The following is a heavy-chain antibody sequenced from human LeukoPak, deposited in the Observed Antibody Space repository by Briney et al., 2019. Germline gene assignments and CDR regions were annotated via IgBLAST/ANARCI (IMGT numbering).Heavy chain of an antibody. CDR3: ARVGTLWVWGSYRSQEYYYMDV. D-gene: IGHD3-16*02. Sequence: SETLSLTCTVSGGSISSSSYYWGWIRQPPGKGLEWIGSIYYSGSTYYNPSLKSRVTISVDTSKNQFSLKLSSVTAADTAVYYCARVGTLWVWGSYRSQEYYYMDVWGKGTTVTVSS. V-gene: IGHV4-39*07. CDR1: GGSISSSSYY. J-gene: IGHJ6*03. CDR2: IYYSGST.